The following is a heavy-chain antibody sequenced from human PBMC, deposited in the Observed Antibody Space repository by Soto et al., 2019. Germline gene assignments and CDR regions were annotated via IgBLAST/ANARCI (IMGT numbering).Heavy chain of an antibody. CDR1: GFTFDDYA. CDR2: ISWNSGSI. Sequence: EVQLVESGGGLVQPGRSLRLSCAASGFTFDDYAMHWVRQAPGKGLEWVSGISWNSGSIVYADSVKGRFTISRDNARNSLYLPMNSLRAEDTALYYCAKDNSNCTVQGYYYYYYVDVWGKGTTVTVSS. V-gene: IGHV3-9*01. CDR3: AKDNSNCTVQGYYYYYYVDV. J-gene: IGHJ6*03. D-gene: IGHD4-4*01.